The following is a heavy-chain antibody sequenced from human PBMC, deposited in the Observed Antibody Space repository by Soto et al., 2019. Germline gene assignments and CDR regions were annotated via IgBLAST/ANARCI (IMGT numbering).Heavy chain of an antibody. J-gene: IGHJ4*02. CDR3: AKDLGQLAYPYLGTIDY. Sequence: EVQLLESGGGLVQPGGSLRLSCAASGFTFSSYSMSWVRQAPGKGLEWVSAISGSGGSTYYADSVKGRFTNPRDNSKNTLFLQMNSLRAEDTAVYYCAKDLGQLAYPYLGTIDYWGQGTLVTVSS. CDR2: ISGSGGST. V-gene: IGHV3-23*01. D-gene: IGHD6-13*01. CDR1: GFTFSSYS.